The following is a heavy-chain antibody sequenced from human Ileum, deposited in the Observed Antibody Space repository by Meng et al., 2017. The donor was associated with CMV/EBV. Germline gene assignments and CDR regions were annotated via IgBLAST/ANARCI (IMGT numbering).Heavy chain of an antibody. J-gene: IGHJ4*02. CDR1: GFNINTYW. D-gene: IGHD4-11*01. CDR3: ARATDFES. Sequence: GESLKISCAASGFNINTYWLHWVRQAPGKGLVWISRIYSDGSRRDYADAVRGRFTISRDNANNMLYLQMNSLRAEDTALYHCARATDFESWGQGTLVTGSS. CDR2: IYSDGSRR. V-gene: IGHV3-74*01.